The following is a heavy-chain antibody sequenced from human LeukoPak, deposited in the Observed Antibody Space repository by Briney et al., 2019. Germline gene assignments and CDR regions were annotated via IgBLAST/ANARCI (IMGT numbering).Heavy chain of an antibody. CDR1: GYTLTELS. D-gene: IGHD6-19*01. J-gene: IGHJ4*02. CDR3: AIILQRVAVADNFDY. Sequence: VKVSCKVSGYTLTELSMHWVRQAPGKGLEWMGGFDPEDGETIYAQKFQGRVTMTEDTSTDTAYMELSRLRSEDTAVYYCAIILQRVAVADNFDYWGQGTLVTVSS. CDR2: FDPEDGET. V-gene: IGHV1-24*01.